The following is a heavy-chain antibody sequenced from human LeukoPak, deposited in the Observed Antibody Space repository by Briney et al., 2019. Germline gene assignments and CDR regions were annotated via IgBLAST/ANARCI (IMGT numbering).Heavy chain of an antibody. CDR2: MNPNSGNT. D-gene: IGHD3-22*01. CDR1: RYTFTSYD. J-gene: IGHJ4*02. V-gene: IGHV1-8*01. CDR3: ARYYYDSSVTYFDY. Sequence: GASVKVSCKASRYTFTSYDINWVRQATGQGLEWMGWMNPNSGNTGYAQKFQGRVTMTRNTSISTAYMELSSLRSEDTAVYYCARYYYDSSVTYFDYWGQGTLVTVSS.